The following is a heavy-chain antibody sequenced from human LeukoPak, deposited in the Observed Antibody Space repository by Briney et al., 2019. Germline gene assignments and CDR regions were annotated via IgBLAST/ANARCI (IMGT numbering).Heavy chain of an antibody. D-gene: IGHD4-17*01. Sequence: GGSLRLSCAASGFTFSNYDMHWVRQAPGKGLEWVSAFHTDGDTYYLDSVKGRFTISREDAKNSLYLQMNTLRAGDTGVYYCARGSGPGVTTIDSWGQGTLVIVSS. CDR3: ARGSGPGVTTIDS. CDR2: FHTDGDT. V-gene: IGHV3-13*01. CDR1: GFTFSNYD. J-gene: IGHJ4*02.